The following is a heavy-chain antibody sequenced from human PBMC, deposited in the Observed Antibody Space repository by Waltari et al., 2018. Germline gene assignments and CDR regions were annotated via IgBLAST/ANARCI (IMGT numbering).Heavy chain of an antibody. CDR1: GFTFSDYY. CDR2: ISGTGTII. V-gene: IGHV3-11*04. Sequence: QVQLVDSGGSLVKHGGSLRLPCAASGFTFSDYYIHWICRAPGKGLEWISYISGTGTIIYYAASVEGRFTISRDNAKNLLYLQLDSLRPEDTALYYCARDEGAPTTMVGTSRYLDYWGQGTLVSVS. J-gene: IGHJ4*02. D-gene: IGHD2-21*02. CDR3: ARDEGAPTTMVGTSRYLDY.